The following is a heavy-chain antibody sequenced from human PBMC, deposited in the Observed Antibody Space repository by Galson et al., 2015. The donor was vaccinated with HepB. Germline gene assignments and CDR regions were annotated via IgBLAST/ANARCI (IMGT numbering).Heavy chain of an antibody. CDR3: AKAGCSGAGCYLRYSWIDS. D-gene: IGHD2-2*01. CDR1: GFTFSAYD. V-gene: IGHV3-21*06. CDR2: ITTSSSYI. Sequence: SLRLSCAASGFTFSAYDVYWVRQAPGKGLEWVSSITTSSSYIYYADSMRGRFTISRDNAKNSLFLQMDSLRAEDTAVYYCAKAGCSGAGCYLRYSWIDSWGQGTLVTVSS. J-gene: IGHJ5*01.